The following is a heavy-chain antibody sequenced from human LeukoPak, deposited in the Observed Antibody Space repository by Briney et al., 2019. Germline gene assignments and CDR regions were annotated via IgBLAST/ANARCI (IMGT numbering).Heavy chain of an antibody. D-gene: IGHD3-22*01. CDR1: GFSFSSYA. V-gene: IGHV3-64D*06. CDR2: ISSNGGST. CDR3: VKEYYDSSGYLDY. J-gene: IGHJ4*02. Sequence: GGSLRLSCSASGFSFSSYALHWVRQAPGKGLEYVSAISSNGGSTYYADSVKGRFTISRDNSKNTLYLQMSSLRAEDTAVYYCVKEYYDSSGYLDYWGPGTLVTVSS.